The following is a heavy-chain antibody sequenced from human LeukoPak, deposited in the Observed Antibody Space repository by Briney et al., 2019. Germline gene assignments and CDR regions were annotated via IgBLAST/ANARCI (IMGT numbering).Heavy chain of an antibody. CDR2: ISHDGRDK. J-gene: IGHJ4*02. CDR3: ARDNYGDYFLDY. D-gene: IGHD4-17*01. V-gene: IGHV3-30*04. CDR1: GFSFSTYV. Sequence: GGSLRLSCAASGFSFSTYVMHWVRQPPGKELEWVAAISHDGRDKYSADTVKGRFTISRDNSKNTLYLQMNSLRAEDTAVYFCARDNYGDYFLDYWGQGTLVTVSS.